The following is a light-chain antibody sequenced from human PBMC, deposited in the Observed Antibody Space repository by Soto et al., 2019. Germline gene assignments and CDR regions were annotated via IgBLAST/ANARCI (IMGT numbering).Light chain of an antibody. CDR2: QTS. CDR1: QSISTR. J-gene: IGKJ1*01. CDR3: HQRRSWPRT. Sequence: TQSPSTLPASVGDRVTITCRASQSISTRLAWYQHRPGQAPRLLIYQTSLRAAGIPARFSASGSGTDFTLTISDVQPEDFALYYCHQRRSWPRTFGQGTKVDIK. V-gene: IGKV3-11*01.